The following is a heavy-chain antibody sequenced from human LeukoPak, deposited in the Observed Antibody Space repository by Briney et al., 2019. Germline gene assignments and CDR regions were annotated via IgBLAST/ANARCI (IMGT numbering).Heavy chain of an antibody. J-gene: IGHJ4*02. CDR2: ISGSGGST. Sequence: PGGSLRLSCAASGFTFSSYGMHWVRQAPGKGLEWVSAISGSGGSTYYADSVKGRFTISRDNSKNTLYLQMNSLRAEDTAVYYCAKDIRITMTKFDYWGQGTLVTVSS. V-gene: IGHV3-23*01. D-gene: IGHD3-22*01. CDR1: GFTFSSYG. CDR3: AKDIRITMTKFDY.